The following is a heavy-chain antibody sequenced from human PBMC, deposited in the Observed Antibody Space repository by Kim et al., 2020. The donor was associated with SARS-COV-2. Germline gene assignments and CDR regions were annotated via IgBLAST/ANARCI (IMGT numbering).Heavy chain of an antibody. CDR3: ARDPGFAATITRDYYYGMDV. CDR2: IIPIFGTA. Sequence: SVKVSCKASGGTFSSYAISWVRQAPGQGLEWMGGIIPIFGTANYAQKFQGRVTITADKSTSTAYMELSSLRSEDTAVYYCARDPGFAATITRDYYYGMDVWGQGTTVTVSS. D-gene: IGHD5-12*01. CDR1: GGTFSSYA. V-gene: IGHV1-69*06. J-gene: IGHJ6*02.